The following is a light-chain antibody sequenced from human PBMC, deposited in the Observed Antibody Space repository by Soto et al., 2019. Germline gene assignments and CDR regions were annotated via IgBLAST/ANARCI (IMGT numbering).Light chain of an antibody. J-gene: IGKJ5*01. V-gene: IGKV3-11*01. CDR2: DTS. CDR1: QSVGSY. Sequence: EIVFTQSPATLSLSPGERATLSCRASQSVGSYLAWFQQTPGQAPRLLIYDTSNRATGIPARFGGSGSGTDFTLTIGSLEPEDFAVYYCQQRSNFGQGTRLEIK. CDR3: QQRSN.